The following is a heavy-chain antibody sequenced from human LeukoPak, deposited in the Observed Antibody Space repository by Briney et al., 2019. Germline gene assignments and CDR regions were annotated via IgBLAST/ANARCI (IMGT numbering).Heavy chain of an antibody. J-gene: IGHJ3*02. CDR1: GYNFNSYG. D-gene: IGHD5-18*01. V-gene: IGHV1-18*01. CDR2: ITAGNGNT. Sequence: ASVKVSCKASGYNFNSYGIGWVRQAPRQGLEWMGWITAGNGNTNYAQKVQGRVTMTTDTSTSTAYMEQRSLRSDDTAVYFCARDLARGYSYGYNAFDIWGQGTMVTVSS. CDR3: ARDLARGYSYGYNAFDI.